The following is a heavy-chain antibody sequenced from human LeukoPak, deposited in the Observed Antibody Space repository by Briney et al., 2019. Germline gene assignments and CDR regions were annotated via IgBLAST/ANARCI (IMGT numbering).Heavy chain of an antibody. D-gene: IGHD5-18*01. V-gene: IGHV1-24*01. CDR1: GYTLTELS. Sequence: ASVKVSCKVSGYTLTELSMHWVRQAPGKGLEWMGGFDPEDGETIYAQKFQGRVTTTEDTSTDTAYMELSSLRSEDTAVYYCATRLDLDTAFDWGQGTLVTVSS. J-gene: IGHJ4*02. CDR2: FDPEDGET. CDR3: ATRLDLDTAFD.